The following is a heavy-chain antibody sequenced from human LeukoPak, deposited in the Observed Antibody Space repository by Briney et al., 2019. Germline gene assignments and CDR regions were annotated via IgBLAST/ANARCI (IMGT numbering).Heavy chain of an antibody. J-gene: IGHJ4*02. CDR1: GFTFGDYA. CDR3: ARVGTTVTTRYDY. Sequence: GGSLRLSCAASGFTFGDYAMHWVRQAPGKGLVWVSRINSDGSSTSYADSVKGRFTISRDNAKNTLYLQMNSLRAEDTAVYYCARVGTTVTTRYDYWGQGTLVTVSS. CDR2: INSDGSST. D-gene: IGHD4-17*01. V-gene: IGHV3-74*01.